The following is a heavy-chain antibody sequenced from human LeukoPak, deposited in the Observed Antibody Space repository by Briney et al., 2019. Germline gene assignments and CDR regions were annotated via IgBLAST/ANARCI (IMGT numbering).Heavy chain of an antibody. CDR2: LSGSGGST. V-gene: IGHV3-23*01. CDR1: GFTFSSYA. CDR3: AKDLRSGYSTRRYGMDV. Sequence: GGSLRLSCAASGFTFSSYAMSCVRQAPGEGLEWVSALSGSGGSTYYADYVKGRFTISRDNSKNTLYLQMNSLRAEDTAVYYCAKDLRSGYSTRRYGMDVWGQGTTVTGSS. D-gene: IGHD3-3*01. J-gene: IGHJ6*02.